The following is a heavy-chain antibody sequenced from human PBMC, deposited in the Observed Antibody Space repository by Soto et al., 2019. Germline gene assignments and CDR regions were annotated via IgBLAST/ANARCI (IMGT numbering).Heavy chain of an antibody. CDR1: GGSISGGRYY. V-gene: IGHV4-31*04. J-gene: IGHJ4*02. D-gene: IGHD6-6*01. CDR3: ARQGCSSSSNIGY. CDR2: TYYSGAT. Sequence: QVRLQESGTGLVRPSQTLSLTCTVSGGSISGGRYYWIWIRQRPGEGLEWLGYTYYSGATYYNPSLKSRVAISVDTSKDQFTLKVDSVTAADTAVYFCARQGCSSSSNIGYWGQGTLVTVSS.